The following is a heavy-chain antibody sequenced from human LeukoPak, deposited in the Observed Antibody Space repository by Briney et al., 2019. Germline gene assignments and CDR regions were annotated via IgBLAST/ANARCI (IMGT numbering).Heavy chain of an antibody. CDR2: ISNDGSNK. D-gene: IGHD6-19*01. Sequence: PGRSLRLSCAASRFTFSNHAMHWVRQAPGKGLEWVAVISNDGSNKYYADSVKGRFTISRDNSKNTLYLQMNSLRAEDTAVYYCAKAPSRSSGWSIDYWGQGTLVTVSS. CDR1: RFTFSNHA. V-gene: IGHV3-30*18. J-gene: IGHJ4*02. CDR3: AKAPSRSSGWSIDY.